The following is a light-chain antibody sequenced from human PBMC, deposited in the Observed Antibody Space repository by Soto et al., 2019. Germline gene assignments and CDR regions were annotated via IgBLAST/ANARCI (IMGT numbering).Light chain of an antibody. CDR1: QSIGSW. CDR2: QAS. CDR3: QQYNTYSPT. V-gene: IGKV1-5*03. J-gene: IGKJ2*01. Sequence: DILMTQSPSTLSASVGDRVTITCRASQSIGSWLAWYQQKPGKAPNLLIYQASYLESGVPSRFSGSGSGTEFTLTISILQPDDFASYYCQQYNTYSPTFGQGTKLEIK.